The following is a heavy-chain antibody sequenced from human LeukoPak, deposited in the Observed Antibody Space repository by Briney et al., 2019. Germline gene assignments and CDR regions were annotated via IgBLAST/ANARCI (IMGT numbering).Heavy chain of an antibody. D-gene: IGHD2-2*01. Sequence: TGGSPRLSCAASGFTFSSYGMHWVRQAPGKGLEWVAFIRYDGSNKYYADSVKGRFTISRDNSKNTLYLQMNSLRAEDTAVYYCAKDRSTDDYYYMDVWGKGTTVTISS. J-gene: IGHJ6*03. CDR2: IRYDGSNK. CDR3: AKDRSTDDYYYMDV. V-gene: IGHV3-30*02. CDR1: GFTFSSYG.